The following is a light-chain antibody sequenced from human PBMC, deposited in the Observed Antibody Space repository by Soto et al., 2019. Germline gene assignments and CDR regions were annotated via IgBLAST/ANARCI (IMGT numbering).Light chain of an antibody. Sequence: QSVLTQPPSVSGAPGQRVTISCTGSSSNIGAGYDVHGYQQLPGTAPKLLIYGNSNRPSGVPDRFSGSKSGTSASLAITGLQAEDEADYYCQSYDSSLSGFWVFGGGIKLTVL. CDR1: SSNIGAGYD. CDR3: QSYDSSLSGFWV. J-gene: IGLJ3*02. V-gene: IGLV1-40*01. CDR2: GNS.